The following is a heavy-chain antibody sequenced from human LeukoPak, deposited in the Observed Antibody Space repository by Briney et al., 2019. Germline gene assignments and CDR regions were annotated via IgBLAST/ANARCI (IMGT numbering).Heavy chain of an antibody. Sequence: GGSLRLSCAASGFTFRNYGMHWVRQAPDKGLEWVAIIWYDGSKKYYADSVRGRFTISRDNSKNTVPLQMNNLSPEDTAVYYCAKGGLAAAGIDYWGQGTLVTVSS. CDR2: IWYDGSKK. CDR1: GFTFRNYG. D-gene: IGHD6-13*01. J-gene: IGHJ4*02. V-gene: IGHV3-33*06. CDR3: AKGGLAAAGIDY.